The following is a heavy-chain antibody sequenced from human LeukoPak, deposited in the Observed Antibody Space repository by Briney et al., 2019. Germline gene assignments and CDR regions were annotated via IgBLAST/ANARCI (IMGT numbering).Heavy chain of an antibody. J-gene: IGHJ4*02. CDR3: TRGTLLRYFDWFVPFDY. D-gene: IGHD3-9*01. V-gene: IGHV3-49*03. Sequence: GGSLRLSCTASGFTFGDYAMSWFRQAPGKRLEWVGFIRSKAYGGTTEYAASVKGRFTISRDDSKSIAYLQMNSLKTEDTAVYYCTRGTLLRYFDWFVPFDYWGQGTLVTVSS. CDR2: IRSKAYGGTT. CDR1: GFTFGDYA.